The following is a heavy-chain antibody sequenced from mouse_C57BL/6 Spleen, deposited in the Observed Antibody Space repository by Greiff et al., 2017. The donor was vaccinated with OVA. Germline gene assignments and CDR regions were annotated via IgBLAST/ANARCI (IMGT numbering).Heavy chain of an antibody. CDR1: GYTFTSYW. J-gene: IGHJ3*01. Sequence: QVQLQQPGAELVKPGASVKLSCKASGYTFTSYWMHWVKQRPGLGLEWIGRIDPNSGGTKYNEKFKSKATLTVDKPSSTAYMQLSSLTSEDSAVYYCAREGYGNYPFAYWGQGTLVTVSA. CDR3: AREGYGNYPFAY. D-gene: IGHD2-10*02. CDR2: IDPNSGGT. V-gene: IGHV1-72*01.